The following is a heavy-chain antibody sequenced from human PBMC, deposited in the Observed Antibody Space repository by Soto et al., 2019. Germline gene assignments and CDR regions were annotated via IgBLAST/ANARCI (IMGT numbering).Heavy chain of an antibody. Sequence: QITLKESGPALVKPTQTLTLTCTFSGFSLSTGGVGVGWIRQPPGKALEWLALIYWDDDKPYSPSLKSKLTITKDTSKNQVVLIMTNMDPVDTATYYCAHSASPPDLEGQFYPYYYYYGLDVWGQGTTVTVSS. D-gene: IGHD1-1*01. CDR2: IYWDDDK. V-gene: IGHV2-5*02. CDR3: AHSASPPDLEGQFYPYYYYYGLDV. J-gene: IGHJ6*02. CDR1: GFSLSTGGVG.